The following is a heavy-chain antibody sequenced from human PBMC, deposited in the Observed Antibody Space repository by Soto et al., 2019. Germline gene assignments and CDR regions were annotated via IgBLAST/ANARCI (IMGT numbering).Heavy chain of an antibody. Sequence: PGGSLGLACVASGFTFEYYWMYWVRQAPGKGLEWVAVITHDGSQKYYADYVKGRFTISRDNSKNTLYLQMNSLRAEDTAVYYCAKDRHRSGSPHPFDYWGQGTLVTVSS. D-gene: IGHD3-22*01. V-gene: IGHV3-30*18. CDR3: AKDRHRSGSPHPFDY. CDR1: GFTFEYYW. CDR2: ITHDGSQK. J-gene: IGHJ4*02.